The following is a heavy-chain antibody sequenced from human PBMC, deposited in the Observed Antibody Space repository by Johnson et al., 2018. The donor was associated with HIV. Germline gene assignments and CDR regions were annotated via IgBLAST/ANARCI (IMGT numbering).Heavy chain of an antibody. CDR1: GFTFSSYA. CDR3: ARRGVGATTDALDL. V-gene: IGHV3-30-3*01. J-gene: IGHJ3*01. D-gene: IGHD1-26*01. Sequence: VQLVESGGGVVQPGRSLRLSCAASGFTFSSYAVHWVRQAPGKGLEWVAVISYDGSNKYYADSVKGRFTISRENSKNTLHLQMNSLSAEDTAVYYCARRGVGATTDALDLWGQGTMVTVSS. CDR2: ISYDGSNK.